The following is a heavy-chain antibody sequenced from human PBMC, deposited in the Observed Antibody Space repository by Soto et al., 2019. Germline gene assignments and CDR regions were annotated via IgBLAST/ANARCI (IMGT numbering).Heavy chain of an antibody. CDR3: ARREELLRGDAFDI. V-gene: IGHV3-7*01. D-gene: IGHD2-15*01. Sequence: GGSLRLSCAASGFTFSSYWMSWVRQAPGKGLEWVANIKQDGSEKYYVDSVKGRFTISRDNAKNSLYLRMNSLGAEDTAVYYCARREELLRGDAFDIWGQGTMVTVSS. J-gene: IGHJ3*02. CDR1: GFTFSSYW. CDR2: IKQDGSEK.